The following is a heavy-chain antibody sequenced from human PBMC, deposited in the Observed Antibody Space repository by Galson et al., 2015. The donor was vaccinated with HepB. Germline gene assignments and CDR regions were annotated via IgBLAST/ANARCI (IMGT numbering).Heavy chain of an antibody. J-gene: IGHJ4*02. CDR2: IRSKAYGGTT. D-gene: IGHD5-24*01. CDR1: GFTFGDYA. V-gene: IGHV3-49*04. Sequence: SLRLSCAASGFTFGDYAMSWVRQAPGEGLEWVGFIRSKAYGGTTEYAASVKGRFTISRDDSKSIAYLQMNSLKTEDTAVYYCTCGPTSDYWGQGTLVTVSS. CDR3: TCGPTSDY.